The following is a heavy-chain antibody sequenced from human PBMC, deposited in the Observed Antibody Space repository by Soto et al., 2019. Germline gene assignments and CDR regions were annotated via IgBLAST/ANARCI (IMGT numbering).Heavy chain of an antibody. J-gene: IGHJ4*02. CDR3: ASTKVAGSDFDY. V-gene: IGHV4-61*01. CDR1: GGSVSSGSYY. Sequence: PSETLSLPCTVSGGSVSSGSYYWSWIRQPPGKGLEWIGYIYYRGSTNYNPSLKSRVTISVDTSKNQFSLKLSSVTAADTAVYYCASTKVAGSDFDYWGQGTLVTVSS. CDR2: IYYRGST. D-gene: IGHD6-19*01.